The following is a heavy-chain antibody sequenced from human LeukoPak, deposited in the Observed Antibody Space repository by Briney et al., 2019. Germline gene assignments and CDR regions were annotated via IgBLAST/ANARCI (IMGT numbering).Heavy chain of an antibody. D-gene: IGHD3-22*01. CDR2: ISAYNGNT. V-gene: IGHV1-18*01. CDR3: ARALPDITMIVVAVRFDP. J-gene: IGHJ5*02. CDR1: GYTFTSYG. Sequence: ASVKVSCKASGYTFTSYGISWVRQAPGQGLEWMGWISAYNGNTNYAQKLQGRVTMTTDTSTSTAYTELRSLRSDDTAVYYCARALPDITMIVVAVRFDPWGQGTLVTVSS.